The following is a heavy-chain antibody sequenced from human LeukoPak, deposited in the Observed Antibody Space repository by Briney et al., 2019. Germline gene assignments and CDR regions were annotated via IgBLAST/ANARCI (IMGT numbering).Heavy chain of an antibody. V-gene: IGHV4-34*01. CDR1: GGSFSGYY. J-gene: IGHJ4*02. CDR3: ARGLNDSWTGENY. D-gene: IGHD3-3*01. Sequence: TSETLSLTCAVYGGSFSGYYWSWIRQPPGKGLEWIGEINHSGSTNYNPSLKSRVTISLDTSKSQFSLKVRYVTAADTAVYYCARGLNDSWTGENYWGQGTLVTVSS. CDR2: INHSGST.